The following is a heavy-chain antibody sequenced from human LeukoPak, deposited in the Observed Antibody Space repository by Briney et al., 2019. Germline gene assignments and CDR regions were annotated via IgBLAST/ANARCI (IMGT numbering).Heavy chain of an antibody. V-gene: IGHV1-69*06. CDR2: IIPIFGTA. D-gene: IGHD2-15*01. CDR3: ARVGCSGGSCYSSYYYYMDV. J-gene: IGHJ6*03. CDR1: GYTFTSYG. Sequence: SVKVSCKASGYTFTSYGISWVRQAPGQGLEWMGGIIPIFGTANYAQKFQGRVTITADKSTSTAYMELSSLRSEDTAVYYCARVGCSGGSCYSSYYYYMDVWGKGTTVTISS.